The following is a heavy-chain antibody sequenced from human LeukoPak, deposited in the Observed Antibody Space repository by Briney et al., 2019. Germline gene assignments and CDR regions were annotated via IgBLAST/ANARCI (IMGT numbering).Heavy chain of an antibody. CDR2: INHSGST. D-gene: IGHD2-15*01. J-gene: IGHJ3*02. Sequence: LETLSLTCAVYGGSFSGYYWSWIRQPPGKGLEWIGEINHSGSTNYNPSLKSRVTISVDTSKNQFSLKLSSVTAADTAVYYCARDCSGGSCYYAFDIWGQGTMVTVSS. CDR1: GGSFSGYY. CDR3: ARDCSGGSCYYAFDI. V-gene: IGHV4-34*01.